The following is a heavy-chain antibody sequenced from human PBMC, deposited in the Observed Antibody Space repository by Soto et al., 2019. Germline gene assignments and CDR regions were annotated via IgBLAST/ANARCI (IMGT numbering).Heavy chain of an antibody. CDR3: AKDLRLTIFGVVNPYYYYGMDV. Sequence: SETLSLTCTVSGGSISSGGYYWTWIRQHPGKGLEWIAYIYHSGYTFYNPSLKSRVTMSVDTSKNQFSLKLRSVTAADTAVYYCAKDLRLTIFGVVNPYYYYGMDVWGQGTTVTVSS. CDR2: IYHSGYT. CDR1: GGSISSGGYY. D-gene: IGHD3-3*01. J-gene: IGHJ6*02. V-gene: IGHV4-31*03.